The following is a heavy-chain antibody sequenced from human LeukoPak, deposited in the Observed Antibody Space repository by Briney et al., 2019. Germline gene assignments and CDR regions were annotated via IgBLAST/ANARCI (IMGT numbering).Heavy chain of an antibody. V-gene: IGHV3-21*01. CDR1: GFTFSSYS. D-gene: IGHD2-2*01. CDR2: ISSSSSYI. Sequence: PGGSLRLSCAASGFTFSSYSMNWVRQAPGKGLEWVSSISSSSSYIYYADSVKGRFTISRDNAKNSLYLQMNSLGAEDTAVYYCARGPQVVPDATDWFDPWGQGTLVTVSS. J-gene: IGHJ5*02. CDR3: ARGPQVVPDATDWFDP.